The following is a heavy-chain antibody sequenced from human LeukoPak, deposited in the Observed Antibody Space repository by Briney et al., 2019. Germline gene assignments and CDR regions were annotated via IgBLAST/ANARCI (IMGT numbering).Heavy chain of an antibody. D-gene: IGHD1-26*01. Sequence: GGSLRLSCAASGFTFSNYWMSWVRQAPGKGLEWVANIKQDGSEKYYVDSVKGRFTISRDNAKNSLYLQMNSLRAKDTAMYYCARLIVGAIDYWGQGTLVTVSS. V-gene: IGHV3-7*01. CDR1: GFTFSNYW. CDR2: IKQDGSEK. CDR3: ARLIVGAIDY. J-gene: IGHJ4*02.